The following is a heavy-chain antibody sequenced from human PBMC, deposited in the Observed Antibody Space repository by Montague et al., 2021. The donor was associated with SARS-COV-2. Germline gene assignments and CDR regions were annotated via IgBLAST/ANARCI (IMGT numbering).Heavy chain of an antibody. Sequence: SLRLSCAVSGFTFSDSAMSWVRQSPGKGLEWVSSIYSVTGITHYADSVKGRFTISRDSSTNTLYLQMNSLRAEDTALYYCAKEEISLVRGVIAYPNYYTGIGVWGQGTTVTVSS. D-gene: IGHD3-10*01. CDR2: IYSVTGIT. CDR1: GFTFSDSA. V-gene: IGHV3-23*03. CDR3: AKEEISLVRGVIAYPNYYTGIGV. J-gene: IGHJ6*02.